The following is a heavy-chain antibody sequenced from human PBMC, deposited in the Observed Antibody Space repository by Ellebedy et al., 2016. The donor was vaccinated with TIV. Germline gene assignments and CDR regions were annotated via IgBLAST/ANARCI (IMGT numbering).Heavy chain of an antibody. CDR2: INKDGGET. CDR1: GFTFSDNS. Sequence: GGSLRLSCAASGFTFSDNSMNWVRQTPGKGPEWVANINKDGGETYYVDSVRGRFTISRDNAKSSLFLQMSNLRAEDTAVYYCALGHYYDSRSEGMSFDYWGQGTLVTVSS. J-gene: IGHJ4*02. CDR3: ALGHYYDSRSEGMSFDY. D-gene: IGHD3-22*01. V-gene: IGHV3-7*02.